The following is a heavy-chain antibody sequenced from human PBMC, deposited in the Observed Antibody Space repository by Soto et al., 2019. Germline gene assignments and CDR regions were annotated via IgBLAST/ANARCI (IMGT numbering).Heavy chain of an antibody. D-gene: IGHD6-13*01. J-gene: IGHJ4*02. Sequence: SQTRPLPCAGSGGSISTANWWCGGRQPPGKGLEWIGEVYRTGSTNYNPSLESRLTISVDKSKNQFSLKLTSVTAADTAVYYCARARAPIAAAVIYACWGQGSLVT. CDR3: ARARAPIAAAVIYAC. CDR1: GGSISTANW. CDR2: VYRTGST. V-gene: IGHV4-4*02.